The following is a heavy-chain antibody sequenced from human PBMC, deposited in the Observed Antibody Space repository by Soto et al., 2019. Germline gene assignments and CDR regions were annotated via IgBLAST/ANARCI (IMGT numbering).Heavy chain of an antibody. D-gene: IGHD3-10*01. J-gene: IGHJ1*01. CDR3: ARRRRNYPIAVFLQY. Sequence: QVQLVQSGAEVKRPGASVKVSCETSGYTFIGYYVHWVRQVPGQGLEWMGWINPHNGGTKYAQRLQGRLTMTRAESLKPAYMERSRLTTDDTAVYLWARRRRNYPIAVFLQYWGRGTLITVSS. V-gene: IGHV1-2*02. CDR2: INPHNGGT. CDR1: GYTFIGYY.